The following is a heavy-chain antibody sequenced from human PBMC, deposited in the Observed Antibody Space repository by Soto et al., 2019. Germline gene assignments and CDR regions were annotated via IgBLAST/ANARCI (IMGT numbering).Heavy chain of an antibody. D-gene: IGHD2-8*01. J-gene: IGHJ4*02. CDR2: ITEDGSGT. Sequence: GGSLRPCCATSGFTFSSYPIHWVRQAPGKGPVWVSRITEDGSGTTYADSVKGRFTVTRDNAKNTMYLQMSGLGAEDTAVYRCVRGTNGWRGMDYWGQGTLVTVSS. CDR3: VRGTNGWRGMDY. V-gene: IGHV3-74*01. CDR1: GFTFSSYP.